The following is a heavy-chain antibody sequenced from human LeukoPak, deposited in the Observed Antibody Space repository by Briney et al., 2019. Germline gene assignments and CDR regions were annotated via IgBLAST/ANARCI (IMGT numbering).Heavy chain of an antibody. CDR2: ISYDGSNK. CDR1: GFTFSSYG. D-gene: IGHD6-19*01. Sequence: RGGSLRLSCAASGFTFSSYGMHWVRQAPGKGLEWVAVISYDGSNKYYADSVKGRFTISIDNSKNTLYLQMNSLRAEDTAVYYCSKDPNSGWNLYYFDYWGQGTLVTVSS. J-gene: IGHJ4*02. V-gene: IGHV3-30*18. CDR3: SKDPNSGWNLYYFDY.